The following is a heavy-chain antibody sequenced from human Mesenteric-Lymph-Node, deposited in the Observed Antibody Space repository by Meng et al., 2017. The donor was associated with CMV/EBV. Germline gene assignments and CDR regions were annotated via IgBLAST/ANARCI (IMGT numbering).Heavy chain of an antibody. J-gene: IGHJ4*02. D-gene: IGHD3-3*01. Sequence: GGSLRLSCAASGFTFDAYAMHWVRQAPGKGLEWVSGISWNSGSIGYADSVKGRFTISRDNAKNSLYLQMNSLRAEDTALYYCAKDINVDFWSGSHFDYWGQGTLVTVSS. V-gene: IGHV3-9*01. CDR1: GFTFDAYA. CDR2: ISWNSGSI. CDR3: AKDINVDFWSGSHFDY.